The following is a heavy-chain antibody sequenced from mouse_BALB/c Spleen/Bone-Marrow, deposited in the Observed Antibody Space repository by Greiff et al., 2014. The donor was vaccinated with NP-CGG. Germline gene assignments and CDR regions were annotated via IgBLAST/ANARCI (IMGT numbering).Heavy chain of an antibody. CDR3: TTLARNNFDY. D-gene: IGHD3-1*01. CDR2: IYPGKSDT. J-gene: IGHJ2*01. CDR1: GYTFSNYW. Sequence: EVKLEESGTVLARPGAAVKMSCKASGYTFSNYWMHWVKQRPGQGLEWIGTIYPGKSDTTYNQKFKGKAKLTAVTSTSTAYMELSSLTYEDSAVYYCTTLARNNFDYWGQGTTLTVSS. V-gene: IGHV1-5*01.